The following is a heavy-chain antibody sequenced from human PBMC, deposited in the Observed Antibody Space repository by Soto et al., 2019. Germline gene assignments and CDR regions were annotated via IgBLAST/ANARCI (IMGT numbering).Heavy chain of an antibody. V-gene: IGHV3-21*01. Sequence: GGSLRLSCAASGFTFSSYNMNWVRQAPGRGLEWVSSISYTNTYVYYADSVKGRFTISRDNAKNSLYLQMDSLRAEDTAVYYCATYYDGTGYNFDYWGQGTLVTVSS. J-gene: IGHJ4*02. CDR3: ATYYDGTGYNFDY. CDR1: GFTFSSYN. CDR2: ISYTNTYV. D-gene: IGHD3-22*01.